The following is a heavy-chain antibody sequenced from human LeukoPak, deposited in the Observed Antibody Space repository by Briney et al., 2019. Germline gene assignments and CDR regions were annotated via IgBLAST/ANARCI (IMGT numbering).Heavy chain of an antibody. D-gene: IGHD6-6*01. CDR1: GGSISSSSYY. J-gene: IGHJ4*02. Sequence: SETLSLTCTVSGGSISSSSYYWGWIRQPPGKGLEWIGSIYYSGSTYYNPSLKSRVTISVDTSKNQFSLKLSSVTAADTAVYYCAREAAQLYYFDYWGQGTLVTVSS. CDR3: AREAAQLYYFDY. V-gene: IGHV4-39*02. CDR2: IYYSGST.